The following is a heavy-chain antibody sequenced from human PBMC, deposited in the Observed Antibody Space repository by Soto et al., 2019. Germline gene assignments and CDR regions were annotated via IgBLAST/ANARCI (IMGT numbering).Heavy chain of an antibody. Sequence: QAQLVQSGAEVKKPGASVKVSCQAGGYTFADYGISWVRQAPGQGLEWVGWIGPYNENTNYAQNLQDRVTMTTDTSTNTAYMELRSLRSDDTALYYCARCYCTVGSCYTCWHFDLWGRGTLLTVSS. CDR1: GYTFADYG. J-gene: IGHJ2*01. CDR3: ARCYCTVGSCYTCWHFDL. D-gene: IGHD2-15*01. V-gene: IGHV1-18*01. CDR2: IGPYNENT.